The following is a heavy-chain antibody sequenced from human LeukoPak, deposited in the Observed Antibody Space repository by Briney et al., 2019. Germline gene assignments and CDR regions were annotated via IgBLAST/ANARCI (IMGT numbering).Heavy chain of an antibody. D-gene: IGHD3-10*01. CDR3: AKGESHPKYYFDY. CDR2: ISGGDGSP. CDR1: GFTFSTYA. Sequence: PGGSLRLSCAASGFTFSTYAMRWVRQAPGKGLEWVSSISGGDGSPYYADSVKGRFTISRDNSKNTLYLQMNSLRAEDTAVYYCAKGESHPKYYFDYWGQGTLATVSS. J-gene: IGHJ4*02. V-gene: IGHV3-23*01.